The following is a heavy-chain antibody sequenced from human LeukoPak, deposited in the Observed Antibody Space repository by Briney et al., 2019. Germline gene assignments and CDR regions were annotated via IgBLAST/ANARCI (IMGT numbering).Heavy chain of an antibody. V-gene: IGHV1-69*05. CDR2: IIPIFGTA. CDR3: ARETSGSYYFSAFDI. D-gene: IGHD1-26*01. Sequence: SVKVSCKASGGTFSSYAISWVRQAPGQGLEWMGGIIPIFGTANYAQKFQGRVTITTDESTSTAYMELSSLRSEDTAVYYCARETSGSYYFSAFDIWGQGTMVTVSS. CDR1: GGTFSSYA. J-gene: IGHJ3*02.